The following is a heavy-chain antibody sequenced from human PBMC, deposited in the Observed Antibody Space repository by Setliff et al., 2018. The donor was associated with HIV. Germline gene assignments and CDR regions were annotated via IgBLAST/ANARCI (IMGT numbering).Heavy chain of an antibody. V-gene: IGHV3-33*01. D-gene: IGHD1-26*01. CDR2: IWYDGSKK. J-gene: IGHJ4*02. Sequence: GGSLRLSCAASGFTFNSYAMHWVRQAPGKGLEWVAVIWYDGSKKYYGDSVKGRFTISRDNAKNSLYLQMNSLRAEDTAVYYCARDRGGSYTPLDFWGQGTLVTVSS. CDR1: GFTFNSYA. CDR3: ARDRGGSYTPLDF.